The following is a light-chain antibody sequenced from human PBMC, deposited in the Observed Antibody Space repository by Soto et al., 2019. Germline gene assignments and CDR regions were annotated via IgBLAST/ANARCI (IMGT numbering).Light chain of an antibody. CDR3: QQRSNWPMIT. CDR2: SAS. CDR1: QGISTS. Sequence: DIQMTQSPSSLSPSVGDRVTITCRASQGISTSVNWYQQKPGKAPTLLIYSASTLQSGVPARFSGSGSGTDFTLTISSLEPEDFAVYYCQQRSNWPMITVGQGTKVDIK. J-gene: IGKJ1*01. V-gene: IGKV1-39*01.